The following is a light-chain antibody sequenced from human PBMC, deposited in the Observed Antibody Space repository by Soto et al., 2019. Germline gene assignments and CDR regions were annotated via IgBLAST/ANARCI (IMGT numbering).Light chain of an antibody. Sequence: QSVLTQPRSVSGSPGQSVTVSCIGTSSDVGGYNSVSWYQEHPGKAPKLMIYDVIKRPSGVPDRFSGSKSGNTASLTISGLLAEDEADYYCCSYVGCYSYVFGTGTKVTVL. V-gene: IGLV2-11*01. J-gene: IGLJ1*01. CDR1: SSDVGGYNS. CDR3: CSYVGCYSYV. CDR2: DVI.